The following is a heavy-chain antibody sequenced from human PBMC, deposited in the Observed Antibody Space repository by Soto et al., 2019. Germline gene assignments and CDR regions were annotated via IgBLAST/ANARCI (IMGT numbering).Heavy chain of an antibody. V-gene: IGHV3-15*07. CDR2: IKNKNDGGTT. D-gene: IGHD3-10*01. CDR1: GFSFKNAW. Sequence: EVELVESGGGLVKPGGSLTWSCAASGFSFKNAWMNWVRQAPGKGLEWVGRIKNKNDGGTTDYAAFVKGRFTISRDASENTLYLHMNGLKTEDTGVYFCTGLWFGEIYNYWGQGSLVTVSS. CDR3: TGLWFGEIYNY. J-gene: IGHJ4*01.